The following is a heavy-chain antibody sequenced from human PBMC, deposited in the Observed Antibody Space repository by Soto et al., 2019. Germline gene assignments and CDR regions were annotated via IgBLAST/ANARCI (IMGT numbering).Heavy chain of an antibody. CDR1: GFTFSSYA. Sequence: QVQLVESGGGVVQPGRSLRLSCAASGFTFSSYAMHWVRQAPGKGLEWVAVISYDVNNKYYADYVKGRFAISRDNSKSTLYLHMNSLGPEDTALYFCASAPGYITFQYWFHFDYWGQGSLVPVSS. CDR3: ASAPGYITFQYWFHFDY. D-gene: IGHD5-18*01. V-gene: IGHV3-30*09. CDR2: ISYDVNNK. J-gene: IGHJ4*02.